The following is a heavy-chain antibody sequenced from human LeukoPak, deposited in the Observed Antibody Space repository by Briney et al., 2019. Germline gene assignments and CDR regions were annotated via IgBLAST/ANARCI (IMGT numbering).Heavy chain of an antibody. CDR3: AIFQGTYGDNDNDF. CDR1: GGTFRSFA. Sequence: SVKVSCKASGGTFRSFAINWVRQAPGKGLEWMGGIIPMINTPKYAQRFQGRVSITADESTSTGYMEVSSLRSEDTAVYYCAIFQGTYGDNDNDFWGQGTMVTVSS. J-gene: IGHJ4*02. V-gene: IGHV1-69*01. CDR2: IIPMINTP. D-gene: IGHD4-17*01.